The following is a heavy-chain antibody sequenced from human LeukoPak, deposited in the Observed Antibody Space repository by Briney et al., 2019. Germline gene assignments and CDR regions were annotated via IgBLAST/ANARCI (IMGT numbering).Heavy chain of an antibody. V-gene: IGHV1-8*01. CDR3: ARGGDIVVVPGADAFDI. D-gene: IGHD2-2*01. Sequence: ASVKVSCKASGYTFTSYDINWVRQATGQGLEWMGWMNPNSGNTGYAQKFQGRVTMTRNTSISTAYMELSSLRSEDTAVYYCARGGDIVVVPGADAFDIWGQGTMVTVSS. CDR2: MNPNSGNT. J-gene: IGHJ3*02. CDR1: GYTFTSYD.